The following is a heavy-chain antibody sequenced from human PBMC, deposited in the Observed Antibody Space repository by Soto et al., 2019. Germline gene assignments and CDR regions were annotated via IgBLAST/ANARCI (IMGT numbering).Heavy chain of an antibody. D-gene: IGHD6-6*01. CDR2: INPNGGST. CDR3: TRGLASGDY. J-gene: IGHJ4*02. CDR1: GYILTNFY. Sequence: QVQLVQPGAEVKKPGASVKFSCTASGYILTNFYIHWVRQAPGQGLEWIGIINPNGGSTNYAQNLQGRVTMTRDTSTSTVYMDLSSLRSEDTAVYYCTRGLASGDYWGQGTLITVSS. V-gene: IGHV1-46*03.